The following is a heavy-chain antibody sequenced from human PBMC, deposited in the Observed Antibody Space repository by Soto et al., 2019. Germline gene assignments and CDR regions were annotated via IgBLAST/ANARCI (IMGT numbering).Heavy chain of an antibody. Sequence: SETLSLTCTVSGGSISTGGYYWSWIRQYPGKGLEWLGYIDDSGYTFYNPSLQSRLTLSMDTSKNQFSLKMSSATAADTAVYFCARKQAGFFYGIDYWGQGTMVTVYS. D-gene: IGHD3-3*01. V-gene: IGHV4-31*03. CDR3: ARKQAGFFYGIDY. J-gene: IGHJ4*02. CDR2: IDDSGYT. CDR1: GGSISTGGYY.